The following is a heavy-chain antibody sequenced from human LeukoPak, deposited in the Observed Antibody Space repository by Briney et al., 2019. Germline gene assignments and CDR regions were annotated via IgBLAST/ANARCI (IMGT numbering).Heavy chain of an antibody. D-gene: IGHD1-26*01. CDR2: INSDGSST. CDR1: GFTFSSYW. J-gene: IGHJ6*02. CDR3: ARGQQSGSYFYYGLDV. V-gene: IGHV3-74*01. Sequence: GSLRLSCAASGFTFSSYWMHWVRQAPGKGLVWVSRINSDGSSTSYADSVKGRFTISRDNAKNTLYLLMNSLRAEDTAVHYCARGQQSGSYFYYGLDVWGQGTTVTVSS.